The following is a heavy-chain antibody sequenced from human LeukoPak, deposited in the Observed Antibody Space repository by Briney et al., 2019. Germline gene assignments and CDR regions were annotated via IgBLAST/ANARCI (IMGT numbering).Heavy chain of an antibody. CDR1: GGSFSGYY. V-gene: IGHV4-34*01. Sequence: SETLSLTCAVYGGSFSGYYWSWIRQPPGKGLEWIGSIYYSGSTYYNPSLKSRVTISVDTSKNQFSLKLSSVTAADTAVYYCARGYYYYDSSGYYYLPEYYFDYWGQGTLVTVSS. CDR2: IYYSGST. D-gene: IGHD3-22*01. CDR3: ARGYYYYDSSGYYYLPEYYFDY. J-gene: IGHJ4*02.